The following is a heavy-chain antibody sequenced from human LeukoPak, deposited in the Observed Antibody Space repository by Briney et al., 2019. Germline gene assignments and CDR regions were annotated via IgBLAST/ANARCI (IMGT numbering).Heavy chain of an antibody. J-gene: IGHJ4*02. V-gene: IGHV1-18*01. Sequence: ASVKVSCKASGYTFTSYGISWVRQAPGQGLEWMGWISAYNGNTNYAQKLQGRVTMTTDTSTSTAYMELRSLRSDDTAVYYCARPSSGYVKYYFDYWGQGTLVTVSS. CDR3: ARPSSGYVKYYFDY. CDR1: GYTFTSYG. D-gene: IGHD6-19*01. CDR2: ISAYNGNT.